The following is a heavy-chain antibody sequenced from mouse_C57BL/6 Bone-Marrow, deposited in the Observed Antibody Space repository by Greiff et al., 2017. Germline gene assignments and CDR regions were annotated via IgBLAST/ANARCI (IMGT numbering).Heavy chain of an antibody. CDR1: GFSLTSYG. Sequence: QVQLQQSGPGLVQPSQSLSITCTVSGFSLTSYGVHWVRQPPGKGLEWLGVIWSGGSTDYNAAFIYRLSISKDNSKSQVFFKMNSLQADDTARYYCAKIADYAMDYWGQGTSVTVSS. V-gene: IGHV2-4*01. CDR2: IWSGGST. J-gene: IGHJ4*01. CDR3: AKIADYAMDY.